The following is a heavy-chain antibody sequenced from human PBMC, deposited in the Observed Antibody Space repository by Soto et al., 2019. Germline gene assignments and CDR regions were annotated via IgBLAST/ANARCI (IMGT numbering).Heavy chain of an antibody. CDR2: IIPIFGTA. D-gene: IGHD3-22*01. Sequence: QVQLVQSGAEVKKPGSSVKVSCKASGGTFSSYAISWVRQAPGQGLEWMGGIIPIFGTANYAQKFQGRVTTTAAESTVTAYMELSSLRSEDTAVYYCARPTRYYYDSSGQSAWFDPWGQGTLVTVSS. CDR1: GGTFSSYA. CDR3: ARPTRYYYDSSGQSAWFDP. V-gene: IGHV1-69*12. J-gene: IGHJ5*02.